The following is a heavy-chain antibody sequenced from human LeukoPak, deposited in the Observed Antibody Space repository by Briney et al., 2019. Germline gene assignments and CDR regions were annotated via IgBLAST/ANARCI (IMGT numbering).Heavy chain of an antibody. CDR2: IYYSGST. CDR1: GGSISSGGYS. D-gene: IGHD3-22*01. CDR3: ARDGRSDYYYDSSGNFDY. J-gene: IGHJ4*02. V-gene: IGHV4-39*07. Sequence: PSETLSLTCAVSGGSISSGGYSWSWIRQPPGKGLEWIGSIYYSGSTYYNPSLKSRVTISVDTSKNQFSLKLSSVTAADTAVYYCARDGRSDYYYDSSGNFDYWGQGTLVTVSS.